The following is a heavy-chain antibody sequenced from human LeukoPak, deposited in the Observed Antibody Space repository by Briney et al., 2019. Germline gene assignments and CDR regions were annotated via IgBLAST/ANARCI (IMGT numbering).Heavy chain of an antibody. CDR2: IYYSGNT. Sequence: SETLSLTCTVSGGSINSGDYYWGWIRQPPGKGLEWIGSIYYSGNTHYTPSLKSRVTISVDTSKSQFSLKLTSVTAADTAVYYCASLPLGHQQLITGWFDPWGQGTLVTVSS. D-gene: IGHD2-2*01. CDR1: GGSINSGDYY. CDR3: ASLPLGHQQLITGWFDP. J-gene: IGHJ5*02. V-gene: IGHV4-39*01.